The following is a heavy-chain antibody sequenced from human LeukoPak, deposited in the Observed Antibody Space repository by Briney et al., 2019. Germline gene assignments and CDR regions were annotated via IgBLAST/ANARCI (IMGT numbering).Heavy chain of an antibody. J-gene: IGHJ3*02. V-gene: IGHV3-20*04. CDR2: INWNGGST. Sequence: GGSLRLSCAASGFTFDDYGMSCVPHALGKGLECGSGINWNGGSTGYADSVKGRFTISRDNFKNTLYLQVNSLRAEDTAVYYCAKAKDDAFDIWGQGTMVSVSS. CDR1: GFTFDDYG. CDR3: AKAKDDAFDI.